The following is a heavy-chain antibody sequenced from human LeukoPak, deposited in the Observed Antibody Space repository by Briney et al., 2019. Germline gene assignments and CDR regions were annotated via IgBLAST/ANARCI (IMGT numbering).Heavy chain of an antibody. CDR1: GGSIGGHTFY. CDR3: ARLTALAGHRGAFDI. Sequence: SETLSLTCNVSGGSIGGHTFYWDWVRQPPGKGLEWIATIYYNGNTFYNPSLKSRVAISIDMSKSQFFLHLTSVSAADTAVYYCARLTALAGHRGAFDIWGPGTLVTVSS. J-gene: IGHJ3*02. CDR2: IYYNGNT. D-gene: IGHD6-19*01. V-gene: IGHV4-39*01.